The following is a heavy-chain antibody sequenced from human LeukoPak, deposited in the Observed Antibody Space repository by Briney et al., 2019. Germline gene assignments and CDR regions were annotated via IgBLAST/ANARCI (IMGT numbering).Heavy chain of an antibody. Sequence: SETLSLTCSVSGYSISSAYYWGWIRQPPGKGLEWIGTMYHSGSTNYNPSLKSRVTISVDTSKNQFSLKLSSVTAADTAVYYCARSCRILDIVATIRARLGGNGFDIWGQGTMVTVSS. V-gene: IGHV4-38-2*02. D-gene: IGHD5-12*01. CDR3: ARSCRILDIVATIRARLGGNGFDI. CDR2: MYHSGST. J-gene: IGHJ3*02. CDR1: GYSISSAYY.